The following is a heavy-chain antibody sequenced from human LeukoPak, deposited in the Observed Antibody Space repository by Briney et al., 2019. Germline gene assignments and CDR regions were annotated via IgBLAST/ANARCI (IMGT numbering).Heavy chain of an antibody. CDR2: INHSGST. CDR3: ARGPELDY. V-gene: IGHV4-34*01. J-gene: IGHJ4*02. CDR1: GGSFSGYY. Sequence: SETLSLTCAVYGGSFSGYYWSWIRQPPGKGPEWIGEINHSGSTNYNPSLKSRVTISVDTSKNQFSLKLSSVTAADTAVYYCARGPELDYWGQGTLVTVSS.